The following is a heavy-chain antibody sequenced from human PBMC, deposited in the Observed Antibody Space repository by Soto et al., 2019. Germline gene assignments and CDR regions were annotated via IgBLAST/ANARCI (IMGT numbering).Heavy chain of an antibody. CDR3: ARSYYGDYYMDV. V-gene: IGHV4-31*03. CDR2: IYYSGST. D-gene: IGHD4-17*01. J-gene: IGHJ6*03. CDR1: GGSISSGGYY. Sequence: SETLSLTCTVSGGSISSGGYYWSWIRQHPGKGLEWIGYIYYSGSTYYNPSLKSRVTISVDTSKNQFSLKLSSVTAADTAVYYCARSYYGDYYMDVWGKGTTVTVSS.